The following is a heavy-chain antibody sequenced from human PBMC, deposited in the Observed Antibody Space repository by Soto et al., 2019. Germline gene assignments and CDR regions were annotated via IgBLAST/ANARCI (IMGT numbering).Heavy chain of an antibody. Sequence: QVHLVQSGAEVKRPGSSVRVSCRASGGTFYTYAFTWVRQAPGQGLEWMGGITPRIGTTKYAQKFHGRVTFSADASASTAYMELTNLRSDDTGVYYCARDVSVMTSVFGFWGQGTLITVSS. V-gene: IGHV1-69*01. CDR1: GGTFYTYA. CDR2: ITPRIGTT. CDR3: ARDVSVMTSVFGF. J-gene: IGHJ4*02. D-gene: IGHD3-10*01.